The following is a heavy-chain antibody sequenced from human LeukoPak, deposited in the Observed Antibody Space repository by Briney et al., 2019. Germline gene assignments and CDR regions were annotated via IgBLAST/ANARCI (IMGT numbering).Heavy chain of an antibody. CDR1: GFTVSSNY. Sequence: PGGSPRLSCAASGFTVSSNYMSWVRQAPGKGLEWVSVIYSGGSTYYADSVKGRFTISRDNSKNTLYLQMNSLRAEDTAVYYCARPFGTPVPSLVYYYGMDVWGQGTTVTVSS. CDR3: ARPFGTPVPSLVYYYGMDV. J-gene: IGHJ6*02. V-gene: IGHV3-66*04. D-gene: IGHD1-14*01. CDR2: IYSGGST.